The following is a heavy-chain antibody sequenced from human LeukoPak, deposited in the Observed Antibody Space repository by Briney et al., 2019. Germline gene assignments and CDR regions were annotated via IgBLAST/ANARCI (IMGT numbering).Heavy chain of an antibody. CDR2: IYYSGST. D-gene: IGHD6-13*01. CDR3: ARAHSSSWHFDY. V-gene: IGHV4-39*01. J-gene: IGHJ4*02. CDR1: GGSISSSSYY. Sequence: PSETLSPTCTVSGGSISSSSYYWGWIRQPPGKGLEWIGSIYYSGSTYYNPSLKSRVTISVDTSKNQFSLKLSSVTAADTAVYYCARAHSSSWHFDYWGQGTLVTVSS.